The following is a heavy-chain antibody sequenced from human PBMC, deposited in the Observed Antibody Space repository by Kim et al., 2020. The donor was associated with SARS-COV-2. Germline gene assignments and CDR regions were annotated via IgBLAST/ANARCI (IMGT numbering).Heavy chain of an antibody. J-gene: IGHJ6*02. V-gene: IGHV1-3*01. CDR2: INAGNGNT. Sequence: ASVKVSCKASGYTFTSYAMHWVRQAPGQRLEWMGWINAGNGNTKYSQKFQGRVTITRDTSASTAYMELSSLRSEDTAVYYCARRGYCSSTSCYEDYYYGMDVWGQGTTVTVSS. CDR1: GYTFTSYA. CDR3: ARRGYCSSTSCYEDYYYGMDV. D-gene: IGHD2-2*01.